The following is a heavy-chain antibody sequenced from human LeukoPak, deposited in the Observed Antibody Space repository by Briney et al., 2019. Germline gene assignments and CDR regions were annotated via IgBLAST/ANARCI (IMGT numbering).Heavy chain of an antibody. CDR3: TTGPTYYYDSSGYYPFDY. Sequence: PGGSLRLSCAASGFTFDTYAMTWVRQAPGKGLEWVSAISGGSSSTYYADYVKGRFTISRDNSKNTLYLQMNSLKTEDTAVYYCTTGPTYYYDSSGYYPFDYWGQGTLVTVSS. J-gene: IGHJ4*02. CDR1: GFTFDTYA. CDR2: ISGGSSST. D-gene: IGHD3-22*01. V-gene: IGHV3-23*01.